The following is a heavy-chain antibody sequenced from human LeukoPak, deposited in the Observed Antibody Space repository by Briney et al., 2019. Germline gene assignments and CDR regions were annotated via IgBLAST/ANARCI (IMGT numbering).Heavy chain of an antibody. CDR2: IYTVGTT. V-gene: IGHV3-53*04. J-gene: IGHJ5*02. Sequence: GGSLRLSCVASEFSISNFYMSWVRQAPGKGLEWLSVIYTVGTTFYADSVKGRFIISRHNSENALYLQMKSLGFEDTAMYYCASLQGYYGSGGGDSWFDPWGQGTLVTVSS. CDR1: EFSISNFY. D-gene: IGHD3-10*01. CDR3: ASLQGYYGSGGGDSWFDP.